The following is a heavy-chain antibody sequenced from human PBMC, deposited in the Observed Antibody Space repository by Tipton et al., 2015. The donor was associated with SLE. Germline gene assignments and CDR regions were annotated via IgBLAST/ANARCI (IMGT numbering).Heavy chain of an antibody. J-gene: IGHJ6*02. V-gene: IGHV4-59*08. CDR1: GGSISSYY. D-gene: IGHD2-8*01. Sequence: TLSLTCTVSGGSISSYYWSWIRQPPGKGLEWIGFIYYSGSTKYNPSLKSRVTISVDPAKNQFSLKLTSVTAADTAVYYCARGMLTWRGAIIGVDVWGQGTSVNVS. CDR2: IYYSGST. CDR3: ARGMLTWRGAIIGVDV.